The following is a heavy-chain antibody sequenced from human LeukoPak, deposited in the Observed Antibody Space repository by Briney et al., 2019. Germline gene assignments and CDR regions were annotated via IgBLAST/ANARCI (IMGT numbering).Heavy chain of an antibody. CDR2: ISYSGNT. Sequence: SETLSLTCTVSGGSISNYYWSWIRQPPGKGLEWIGYISYSGNTNYNPSLRSRVTISVDTSKNQFSLKLSSGTAADTAVYYCARGRTYRSSSWFDPWGQGTLVTVSS. V-gene: IGHV4-59*01. CDR1: GGSISNYY. J-gene: IGHJ5*02. D-gene: IGHD6-6*01. CDR3: ARGRTYRSSSWFDP.